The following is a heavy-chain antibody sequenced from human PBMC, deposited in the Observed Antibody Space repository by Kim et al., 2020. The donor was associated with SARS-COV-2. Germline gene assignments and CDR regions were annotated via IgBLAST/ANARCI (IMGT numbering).Heavy chain of an antibody. J-gene: IGHJ4*02. CDR3: ARLMQGDWNYDY. Sequence: KYYVESVKGQVTISRAHAKNSLYLQMNRLRAEDTAVYYCARLMQGDWNYDYWGQGTLVTVSS. D-gene: IGHD1-7*01. CDR2: K. V-gene: IGHV3-7*04.